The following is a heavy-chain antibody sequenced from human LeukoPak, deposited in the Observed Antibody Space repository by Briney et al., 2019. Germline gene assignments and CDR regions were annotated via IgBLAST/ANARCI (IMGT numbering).Heavy chain of an antibody. J-gene: IGHJ4*02. CDR2: INPNSGGT. CDR3: ARDLGGPGEQWLVPGY. Sequence: ASVKVSCKASGYTFTGYYMHWVRQAPGQGLERMGWINPNSGGTNYAQKFQGRVTMTRDTSISTAYMELSRLRSDDTAVYYCARDLGGPGEQWLVPGYWGQGTLVTVSS. D-gene: IGHD6-19*01. CDR1: GYTFTGYY. V-gene: IGHV1-2*02.